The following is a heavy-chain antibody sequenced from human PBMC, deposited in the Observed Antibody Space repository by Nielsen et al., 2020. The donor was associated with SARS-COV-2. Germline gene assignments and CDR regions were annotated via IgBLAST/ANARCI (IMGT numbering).Heavy chain of an antibody. D-gene: IGHD2-2*01. Sequence: GGSLRLSCAASGFTFDDYAMHWVRHAPGKGLEWVSGISWNSGSIGYADSVKSRFTISRDNAKNSLYLQMNSLRAEDTALYYCAKISYCSSTSCYEGDAFDIWGQGTMVTVSS. J-gene: IGHJ3*02. V-gene: IGHV3-9*01. CDR1: GFTFDDYA. CDR3: AKISYCSSTSCYEGDAFDI. CDR2: ISWNSGSI.